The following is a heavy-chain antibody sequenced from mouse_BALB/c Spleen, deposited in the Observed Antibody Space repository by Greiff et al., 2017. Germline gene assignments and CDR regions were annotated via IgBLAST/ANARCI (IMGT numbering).Heavy chain of an antibody. CDR1: GFTFSSYT. Sequence: DVHLVESGGGLVKPGGSLKLSCAASGFTFSSYTMSWVRQTPEKRLEWVATISSGGSYTYYPDSVKGRFTISRDNAKNTLYLQMSSLKSEDTAMYYCTRDYDDYYAMDYWGQGTSVTVSS. CDR3: TRDYDDYYAMDY. D-gene: IGHD2-12*01. CDR2: ISSGGSYT. V-gene: IGHV5-6-4*01. J-gene: IGHJ4*01.